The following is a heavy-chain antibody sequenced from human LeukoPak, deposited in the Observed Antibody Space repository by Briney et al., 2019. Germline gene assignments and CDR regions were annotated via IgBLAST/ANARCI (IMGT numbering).Heavy chain of an antibody. CDR3: ARTVVTLDWYFDL. CDR2: FYTSGTT. CDR1: GGSISSYP. Sequence: PSETLPLTCSVSGGSISSYPWNWIRQPAGKGLEWIGRFYTSGTTNYNPSLKSRVTMSIDTSKNQVSLKMRSVTAADTAVYYCARTVVTLDWYFDLWGRGTLVSVSS. J-gene: IGHJ2*01. D-gene: IGHD4-23*01. V-gene: IGHV4-4*07.